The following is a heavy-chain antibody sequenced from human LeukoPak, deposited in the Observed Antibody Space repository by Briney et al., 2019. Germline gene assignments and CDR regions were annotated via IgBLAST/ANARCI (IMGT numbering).Heavy chain of an antibody. Sequence: GGSLRLSCAASGFTFSSYEMNWVRQAPGKGLEWVSYISSSGSTIYYADSVKGRFTISRDNAKNSLYLQMNSLRAEDTAVYYCASGSPYYDFWSGSSGFDYWGQGTLVTVSS. CDR2: ISSSGSTI. CDR1: GFTFSSYE. CDR3: ASGSPYYDFWSGSSGFDY. J-gene: IGHJ4*02. V-gene: IGHV3-48*03. D-gene: IGHD3-3*01.